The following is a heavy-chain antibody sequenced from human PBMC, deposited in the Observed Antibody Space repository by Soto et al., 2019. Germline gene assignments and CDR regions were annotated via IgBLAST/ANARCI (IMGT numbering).Heavy chain of an antibody. J-gene: IGHJ3*01. Sequence: GGSTRLSCTASGFTVSSFYMTWVRQAPGKGLEWVANINQDGSEKYYVGSVRGRFTISRDNAKNSVYLQMNSLRAEDTAVYYCARDGPRRDAFDVWGQGTMVTVSS. D-gene: IGHD1-1*01. V-gene: IGHV3-7*01. CDR3: ARDGPRRDAFDV. CDR1: GFTVSSFY. CDR2: INQDGSEK.